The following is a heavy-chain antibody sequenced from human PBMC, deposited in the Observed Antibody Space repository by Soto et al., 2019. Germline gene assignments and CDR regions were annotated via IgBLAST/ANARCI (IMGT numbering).Heavy chain of an antibody. D-gene: IGHD5-18*01. Sequence: EVQLVESGGGLVQPGGSLRLSCAASGFTFSSYSMNWVRQAPGKGLEWVSYISSSSSTIYYADSVKGRFTISRDNAKNSLYLQMNSLRDEDTAVYYCAGVQQYSYGLNWFDPWGQGTLVTVSS. CDR3: AGVQQYSYGLNWFDP. CDR2: ISSSSSTI. V-gene: IGHV3-48*02. CDR1: GFTFSSYS. J-gene: IGHJ5*02.